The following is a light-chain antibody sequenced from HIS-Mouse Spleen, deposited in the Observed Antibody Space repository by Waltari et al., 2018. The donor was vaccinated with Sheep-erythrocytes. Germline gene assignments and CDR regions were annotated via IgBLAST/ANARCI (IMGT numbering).Light chain of an antibody. CDR2: DVS. J-gene: IGLJ3*02. CDR1: SSDVGGYNY. Sequence: LTQPAYVSGSPGQSITISCTGTSSDVGGYNYVSWYQQHPGKAPKLMIYDVSNRPSGVSNRFSGSKSGNTASLTISGLQSEDEADYYCAAWDDSLNGPVFG. CDR3: AAWDDSLNGPV. V-gene: IGLV2-14*03.